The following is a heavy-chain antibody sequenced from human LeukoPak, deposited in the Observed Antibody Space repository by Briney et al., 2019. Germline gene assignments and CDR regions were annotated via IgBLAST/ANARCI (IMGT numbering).Heavy chain of an antibody. CDR2: FDPEDGET. CDR1: GYTLTELS. V-gene: IGHV1-24*01. D-gene: IGHD5-18*01. J-gene: IGHJ4*02. CDR3: ATGGTRGYSYGYPFDY. Sequence: ASVKVSCKVSGYTLTELSMHWVRQAPGKGLEWMGGFDPEDGETIYAQKFQGRVTMTEDTSTDTAYMELSSLRSEDTAVYYCATGGTRGYSYGYPFDYWGQETLVTVSS.